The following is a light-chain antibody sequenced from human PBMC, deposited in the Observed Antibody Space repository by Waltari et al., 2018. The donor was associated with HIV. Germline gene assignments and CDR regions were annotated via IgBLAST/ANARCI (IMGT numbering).Light chain of an antibody. CDR2: DNT. CDR3: QSFDTSLSASV. Sequence: QSVLTQPPSVSGAPGQRVTISCTGSNTNIGSGYDVHWYQQVPGRAPKLLIYDNTNRPSGVPDRFSGDKSGTSAALAITGLQAVDETDYYCQSFDTSLSASVFGTGTRVTVL. V-gene: IGLV1-40*01. CDR1: NTNIGSGYD. J-gene: IGLJ1*01.